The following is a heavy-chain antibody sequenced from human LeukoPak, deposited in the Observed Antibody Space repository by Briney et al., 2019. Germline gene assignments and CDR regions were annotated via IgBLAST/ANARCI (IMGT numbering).Heavy chain of an antibody. Sequence: GRSLRLSCAASGFIFSSYAMHWVRQAPGKGLEWVALISYDGSDQYYADSVKGRFTISRDNSKNTPYLQMNSLRAEDTAVYYCARSFSGSYPNFDYWGQGALVTVSS. CDR1: GFIFSSYA. CDR3: ARSFSGSYPNFDY. D-gene: IGHD1-26*01. CDR2: ISYDGSDQ. J-gene: IGHJ4*02. V-gene: IGHV3-30*04.